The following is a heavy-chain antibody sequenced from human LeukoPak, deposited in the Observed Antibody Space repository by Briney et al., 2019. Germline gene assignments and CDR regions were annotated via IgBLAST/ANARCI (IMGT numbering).Heavy chain of an antibody. V-gene: IGHV4-34*01. D-gene: IGHD3-3*01. CDR2: INHSGST. CDR3: ARVKTKYFGVAIMKDYFDY. CDR1: GGSFSGYY. J-gene: IGHJ4*02. Sequence: SETLSLTCAVYGGSFSGYYWSWIRQPPGKGLEWIGEINHSGSTNYNPSLKSRVTISVDTSKNQFSLKLSSVTAADTAVYYCARVKTKYFGVAIMKDYFDYWGQGTLVTVSS.